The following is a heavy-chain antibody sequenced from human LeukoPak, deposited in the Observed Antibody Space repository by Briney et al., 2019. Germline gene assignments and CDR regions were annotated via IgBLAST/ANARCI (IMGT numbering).Heavy chain of an antibody. CDR3: ARDHYYDSSGYHYFDS. CDR1: GLSFDDYA. J-gene: IGHJ4*02. V-gene: IGHV3-9*01. CDR2: ISWNGGRI. D-gene: IGHD3-22*01. Sequence: PGGSLRLSCAASGLSFDDYAMHWVRQAPGKGLEWVSGISWNGGRIRYADSVKGRLTISRDNAKNSLYLQMNSLRAEDTALYYCARDHYYDSSGYHYFDSWGQGTLVTVSS.